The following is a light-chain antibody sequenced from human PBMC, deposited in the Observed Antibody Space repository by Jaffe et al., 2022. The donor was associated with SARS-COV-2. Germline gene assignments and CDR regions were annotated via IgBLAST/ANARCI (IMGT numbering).Light chain of an antibody. V-gene: IGLV3-10*01. J-gene: IGLJ2*01. CDR1: ALPKKY. CDR3: FSSDSIGNDVV. CDR2: DDT. Sequence: SYELTQPPSVSVSPGQTARITCSGDALPKKYAYWYQQKSGQAPVLVIYDDTIRPSGIPEKFSGSSSGTMVTLTISGAQVEDEADYYCFSSDSIGNDVVFGGGTRLTVL.